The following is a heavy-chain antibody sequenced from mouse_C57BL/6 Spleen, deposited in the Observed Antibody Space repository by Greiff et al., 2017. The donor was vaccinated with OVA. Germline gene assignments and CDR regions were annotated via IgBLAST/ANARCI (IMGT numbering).Heavy chain of an antibody. CDR3: ASPSIPTVVAPGAY. CDR2: IYPRSGNT. V-gene: IGHV1-81*01. J-gene: IGHJ3*01. CDR1: GYTFTSYG. D-gene: IGHD1-1*01. Sequence: QVQLQQSGAELARPGASVKLSCKASGYTFTSYGISWVKQRTGQGLEWIGEIYPRSGNTYYNEKFKGKATLTADKSSSTAYMELRSLTSEDSAVYFCASPSIPTVVAPGAYWGQGTLVTVSA.